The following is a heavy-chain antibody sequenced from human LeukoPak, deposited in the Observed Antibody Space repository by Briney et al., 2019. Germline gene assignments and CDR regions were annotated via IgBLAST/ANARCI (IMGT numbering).Heavy chain of an antibody. CDR2: IKQDGSEK. CDR3: ARGGYSYGYWFDY. J-gene: IGHJ4*02. D-gene: IGHD5-18*01. CDR1: GFTFSSYW. V-gene: IGHV3-7*01. Sequence: GGSLRLSCAASGFTFSSYWMSWVRQAPGKGLEWVANIKQDGSEKYYVDSVKGRFTISRDNAKNSLYLQMNSLRAEDTAVYYCARGGYSYGYWFDYWGQGTLVTVSS.